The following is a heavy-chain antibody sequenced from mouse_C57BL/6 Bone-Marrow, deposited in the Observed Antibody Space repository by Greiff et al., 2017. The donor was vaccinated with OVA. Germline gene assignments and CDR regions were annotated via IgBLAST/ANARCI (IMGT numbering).Heavy chain of an antibody. CDR3: ARHAYDGHGRGWYFDV. Sequence: EVKVEESGGGLVQPGGSLKLSCAASGFTFSDSYMYWVRQTPEKRLEWVAYISNGGGSTYYPDTVKGRFTISRDNAKNTLYLQMSRLKSEDTAMYYCARHAYDGHGRGWYFDVWGTGTTVTVSS. CDR1: GFTFSDSY. D-gene: IGHD2-3*01. CDR2: ISNGGGST. J-gene: IGHJ1*03. V-gene: IGHV5-12*01.